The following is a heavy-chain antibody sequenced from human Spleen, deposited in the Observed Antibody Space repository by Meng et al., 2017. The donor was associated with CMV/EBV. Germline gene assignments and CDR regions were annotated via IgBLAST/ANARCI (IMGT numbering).Heavy chain of an antibody. CDR1: GGTFSSYA. J-gene: IGHJ4*02. CDR3: AREGGDYGSGSRTWAFDY. CDR2: IIPIFGTA. V-gene: IGHV1-69*05. Sequence: SVKVSCKASGGTFSSYAINWVRQAPGQGLEWMGGIIPIFGTADYAQSFQGGVTFTTDESTSTVYVELSSLRSEDTAVYYCAREGGDYGSGSRTWAFDYWGQGTLVTVSS. D-gene: IGHD3-10*01.